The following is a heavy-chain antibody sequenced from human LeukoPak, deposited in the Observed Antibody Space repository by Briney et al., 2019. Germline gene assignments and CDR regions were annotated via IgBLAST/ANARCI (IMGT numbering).Heavy chain of an antibody. D-gene: IGHD3-10*01. CDR2: MNPNSGNT. V-gene: IGHV1-8*01. CDR3: ARMVSGDYYGSGSYSANYYYYYMDV. Sequence: ASVKVSCKASGYTFTSYDINWVRQATGQGLEWMGWMNPNSGNTGYAQKFQGRVTMTRNTSISTAHMELSSLRSEDTAVYYCARMVSGDYYGSGSYSANYYYYYMDVWGKGTTVTVSS. CDR1: GYTFTSYD. J-gene: IGHJ6*03.